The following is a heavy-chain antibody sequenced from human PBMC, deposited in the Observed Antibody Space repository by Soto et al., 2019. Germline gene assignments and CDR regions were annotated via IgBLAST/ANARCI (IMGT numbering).Heavy chain of an antibody. CDR1: GGSISSGGYY. V-gene: IGHV4-31*03. D-gene: IGHD5-12*01. J-gene: IGHJ4*02. CDR3: ARVPGGYYYFDY. Sequence: SETLSLTCTVSGGSISSGGYYWSWIRQHPGKGLEWIGYIYYSGSTYYNPSLKSRVTISVDTSKNQFSLKLSSVTAADTAVYYCARVPGGYYYFDYWGQGTLVTVSS. CDR2: IYYSGST.